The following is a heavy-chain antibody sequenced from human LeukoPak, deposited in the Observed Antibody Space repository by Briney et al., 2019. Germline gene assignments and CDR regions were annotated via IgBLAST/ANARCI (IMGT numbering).Heavy chain of an antibody. CDR3: AKSSTRGYSGYAKD. V-gene: IGHV3-23*01. Sequence: GGSLRLSCAASGFTFSSYAMSWVRQAPGKGLEWVSAISGSGGSTYYADSVKGRFTISGDNSKNTLYLQMNSLRAEDTAVYYCAKSSTRGYSGYAKDWGQGTLVTVSS. CDR2: ISGSGGST. CDR1: GFTFSSYA. D-gene: IGHD5-12*01. J-gene: IGHJ4*02.